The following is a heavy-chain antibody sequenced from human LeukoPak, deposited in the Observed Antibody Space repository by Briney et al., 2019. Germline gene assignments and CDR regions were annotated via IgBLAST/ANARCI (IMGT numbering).Heavy chain of an antibody. CDR2: IYHSGST. CDR3: ARERGSSGCGGDCYANWFDP. V-gene: IGHV4-59*01. J-gene: IGHJ5*02. D-gene: IGHD2-21*02. CDR1: GGSISTYY. Sequence: SETLSLTCTVSGGSISTYYWSWIRQPPGKGLEWIGYIYHSGSTKYNPSLKSRVTISVDTSKNQFSLKLSSVTAADTAVYYCARERGSSGCGGDCYANWFDPWGQGTLVTVSS.